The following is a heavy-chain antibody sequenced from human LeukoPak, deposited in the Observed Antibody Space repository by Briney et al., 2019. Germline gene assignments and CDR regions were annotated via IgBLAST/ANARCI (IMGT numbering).Heavy chain of an antibody. V-gene: IGHV4-59*08. D-gene: IGHD3-10*01. Sequence: SETLSLTCTVSGGPISSYYWSGILQPPGRGLEGLGNIYYSGSTNYNPSLKSRVTISVDTSKNQFSLKLSSVTAADTAVYYCARAVFRGVRGVTRFDYWGQGILVTAAS. CDR2: IYYSGST. J-gene: IGHJ4*02. CDR3: ARAVFRGVRGVTRFDY. CDR1: GGPISSYY.